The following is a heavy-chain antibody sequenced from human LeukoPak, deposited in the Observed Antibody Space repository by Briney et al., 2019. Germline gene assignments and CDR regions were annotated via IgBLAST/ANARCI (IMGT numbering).Heavy chain of an antibody. CDR2: TYYRSKWYN. CDR1: GDSVSSNSAA. Sequence: SQTLSLTCAISGDSVSSNSAAWNWIRQSPSRGLEWLGRTYYRSKWYNDYAVSVKSRITINPDTSKNQFSLQLNSVTPEDTAVYYCAREISGIAVAGTRYYYGMDVWGQGTTVTVSS. J-gene: IGHJ6*02. V-gene: IGHV6-1*01. CDR3: AREISGIAVAGTRYYYGMDV. D-gene: IGHD6-19*01.